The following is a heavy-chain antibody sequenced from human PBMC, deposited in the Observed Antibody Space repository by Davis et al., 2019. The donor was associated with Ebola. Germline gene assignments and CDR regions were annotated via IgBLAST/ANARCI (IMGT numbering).Heavy chain of an antibody. V-gene: IGHV3-33*01. CDR2: IWSDGSTK. J-gene: IGHJ2*01. D-gene: IGHD2-21*02. Sequence: GESLKISCAASGFTFSSFGMHWVRQAPGKGLEWVAVIWSDGSTKYYADSVKGRFTISRDNSKNTLFLQMNSLRAEDTAVYYCVRDPALVVTGGGWFFGLWGRGTLVTVSS. CDR1: GFTFSSFG. CDR3: VRDPALVVTGGGWFFGL.